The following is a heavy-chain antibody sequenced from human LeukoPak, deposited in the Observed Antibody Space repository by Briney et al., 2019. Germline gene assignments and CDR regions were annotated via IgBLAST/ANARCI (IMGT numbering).Heavy chain of an antibody. CDR2: INSDGSGI. Sequence: GGSLRLSCAASGFTFSSFWMHWVRQAPGKGLVWVSRINSDGSGIRYADSVKGRFTISRDNAKSTLYLQMNSLRAEDTAVYYCARERRSSGWYDAFDMRGQGTMVTVSS. CDR3: ARERRSSGWYDAFDM. CDR1: GFTFSSFW. V-gene: IGHV3-74*01. J-gene: IGHJ3*02. D-gene: IGHD6-19*01.